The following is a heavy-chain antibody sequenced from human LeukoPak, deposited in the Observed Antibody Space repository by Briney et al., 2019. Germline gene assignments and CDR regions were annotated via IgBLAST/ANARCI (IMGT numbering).Heavy chain of an antibody. Sequence: GSSVKVSCKASGGTFSSYAISWVRQAPGQGLEWMGRIIPILGIANYAQKFQGRVTITADKSTSTAYMELSSLRSEDTAVYYCAKEHSSPPHWFDPWGQGTLVTVSS. CDR3: AKEHSSPPHWFDP. CDR1: GGTFSSYA. V-gene: IGHV1-69*04. J-gene: IGHJ5*02. CDR2: IIPILGIA. D-gene: IGHD6-13*01.